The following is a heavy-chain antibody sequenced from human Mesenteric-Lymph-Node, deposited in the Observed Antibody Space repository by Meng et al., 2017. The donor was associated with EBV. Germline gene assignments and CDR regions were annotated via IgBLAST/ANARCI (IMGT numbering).Heavy chain of an antibody. CDR3: ARDHGGKYYY. J-gene: IGHJ4*02. CDR2: ISAYNGDT. V-gene: IGHV1-18*01. D-gene: IGHD1-26*01. CDR1: GYTFTSYG. Sequence: HVQLVQSGSELTWPGASVKVSCKASGYTFTSYGISWVRQAPGQGLEWMGWISAYNGDTKYAQKVQDRVTMTTDTSTSTVYMELRSLGSDDTAVYYCARDHGGKYYYWGQGTLVTVSS.